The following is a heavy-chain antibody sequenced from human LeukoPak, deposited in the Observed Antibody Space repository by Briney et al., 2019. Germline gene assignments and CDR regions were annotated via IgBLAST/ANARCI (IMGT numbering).Heavy chain of an antibody. Sequence: ASVKVSCKASGYTFTSYDINWVRQATGQGPEWMGWMNPNSGNTGYAQKFQGRVTITRNTSISTAYMELSSLRSEDTAVYYCARGGAQHFGWFDPWGQGTLVTVSS. V-gene: IGHV1-8*01. D-gene: IGHD3-10*01. J-gene: IGHJ5*02. CDR3: ARGGAQHFGWFDP. CDR1: GYTFTSYD. CDR2: MNPNSGNT.